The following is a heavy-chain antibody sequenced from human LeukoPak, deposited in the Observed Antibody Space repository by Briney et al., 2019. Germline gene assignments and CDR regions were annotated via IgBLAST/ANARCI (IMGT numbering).Heavy chain of an antibody. Sequence: PSETLSLTCTVSGGSISSGGHYWSWIRQPPGKGLEWIGNIYHNGGSTNYNPSFKSRVSFSLDWSENQFSPRLVSVTAADTAMYFCARDRLDLHALDVWGQGTVVTVSS. J-gene: IGHJ3*01. CDR3: ARDRLDLHALDV. CDR2: IYHNGGST. CDR1: GGSISSGGHY. D-gene: IGHD1-1*01. V-gene: IGHV4-61*08.